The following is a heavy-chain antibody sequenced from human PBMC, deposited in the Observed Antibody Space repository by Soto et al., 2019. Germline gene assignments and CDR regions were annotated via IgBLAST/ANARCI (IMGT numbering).Heavy chain of an antibody. J-gene: IGHJ4*02. CDR1: GFTFSGNA. V-gene: IGHV3-23*01. CDR2: ISSSGGST. CDR3: ARPGGPYSSGWYFGY. D-gene: IGHD6-19*01. Sequence: EVQLLESGGGLVQPGGSLRLSCAASGFTFSGNAMSWVRQAPGKGLEWVSIISSSGGSTSYTGSVKGRFTISRDNSKNTLFLQMNSLRAEDTAVYYYARPGGPYSSGWYFGYWGQGTLVTVSS.